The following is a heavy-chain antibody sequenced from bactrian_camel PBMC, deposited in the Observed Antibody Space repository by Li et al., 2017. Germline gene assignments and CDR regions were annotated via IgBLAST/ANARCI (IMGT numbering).Heavy chain of an antibody. Sequence: MGWLRQAPGKEREGVASITRIHGGTAYADSVKGRFIISRDNTKNTWYLQMNILKPEDTAMYHCAAVVGCSTAPFFFLMIRRPPRST. CDR2: ITRIHGGT. V-gene: IGHV3S63*01. D-gene: IGHD2*01.